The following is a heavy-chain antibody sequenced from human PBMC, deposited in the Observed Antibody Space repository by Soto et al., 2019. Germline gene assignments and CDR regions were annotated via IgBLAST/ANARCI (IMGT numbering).Heavy chain of an antibody. J-gene: IGHJ6*02. CDR1: GFTFSSYG. CDR3: AKVRGVHYYYYGIDV. D-gene: IGHD3-10*01. CDR2: IWYDGSNK. Sequence: PGGSLRLSCAASGFTFSSYGMHLVRPAPGKGLEWVAVIWYDGSNKYYADSVKGRFTISRDNSKNTLYLQMNSLRAEDTAVYYCAKVRGVHYYYYGIDVWGQGTTVTVSS. V-gene: IGHV3-33*06.